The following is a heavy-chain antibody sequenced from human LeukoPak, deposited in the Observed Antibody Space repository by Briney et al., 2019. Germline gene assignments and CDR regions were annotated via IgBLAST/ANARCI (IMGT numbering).Heavy chain of an antibody. J-gene: IGHJ4*02. V-gene: IGHV3-43*02. CDR1: GFTFDDYA. CDR2: ISGDGGST. Sequence: PGGSLRLSCAASGFTFDDYAMHWVRQAPGKGLEWVSLISGDGGSTYYADSVKGRFTISRDNSKSSLYLQMNSLRAEDTAVYYCAREEWLDYWGQGTLVTVSS. CDR3: AREEWLDY. D-gene: IGHD3-3*01.